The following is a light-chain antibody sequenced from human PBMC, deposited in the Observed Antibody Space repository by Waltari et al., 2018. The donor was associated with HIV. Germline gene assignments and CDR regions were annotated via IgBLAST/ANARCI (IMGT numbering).Light chain of an antibody. V-gene: IGLV6-57*01. CDR3: QSYDDSNVV. CDR2: EDN. Sequence: NFMLAQHHSVSESPGKTVTISCTRSSSTIASNYVQWYQQRPGSSTTAVIYEDNQRPSGVPARFSGSIDCSSNSSSLTISGLNAEDEADYYCQSYDDSNVVFGGGTKLTVL. CDR1: SSTIASNY. J-gene: IGLJ2*01.